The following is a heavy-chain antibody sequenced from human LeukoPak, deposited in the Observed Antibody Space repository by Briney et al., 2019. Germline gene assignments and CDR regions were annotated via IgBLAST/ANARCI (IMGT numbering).Heavy chain of an antibody. J-gene: IGHJ4*02. CDR2: MNPNSDNT. D-gene: IGHD2-2*01. V-gene: IGHV1-8*01. CDR3: ARGGVRGVVVPAAIRGSPPDY. CDR1: GYTFTSYD. Sequence: ASVKVSCKASGYTFTSYDINWVRQATGQGLEWMGWMNPNSDNTGYAQKFQHRVTMTRTTSISTAYMELSSLRSEDTAVYYWARGGVRGVVVPAAIRGSPPDYWGQGTLVTVSS.